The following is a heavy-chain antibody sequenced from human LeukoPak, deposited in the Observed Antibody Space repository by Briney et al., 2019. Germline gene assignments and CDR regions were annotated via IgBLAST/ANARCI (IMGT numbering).Heavy chain of an antibody. Sequence: SETLSLTCTVSGDSISSYYWSWIRQPPGKGLEWIGYIYYSGSTNYNPSLKSRVTISVDTSKNQFSLKLSSVTAADTAVYYCASAPTRNSGRSNDYYYYGMDVWGQGTTVTVSS. V-gene: IGHV4-59*01. CDR2: IYYSGST. D-gene: IGHD3-10*01. CDR3: ASAPTRNSGRSNDYYYYGMDV. J-gene: IGHJ6*02. CDR1: GDSISSYY.